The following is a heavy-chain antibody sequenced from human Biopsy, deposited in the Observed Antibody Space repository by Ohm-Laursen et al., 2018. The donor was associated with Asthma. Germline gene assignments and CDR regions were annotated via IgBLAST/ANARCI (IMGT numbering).Heavy chain of an antibody. Sequence: TLSLTCIVSGVSISSDYWSWIRQPPGKGLEWIGHIYYSGSTNYQPSLKSRVTTSVDTSKNQFSLKLRSVTAADAAVYYCARGISRVTGLFDHFDSWGQGTLVTVSS. V-gene: IGHV4-59*01. CDR3: ARGISRVTGLFDHFDS. J-gene: IGHJ4*02. CDR2: IYYSGST. CDR1: GVSISSDY. D-gene: IGHD2-21*02.